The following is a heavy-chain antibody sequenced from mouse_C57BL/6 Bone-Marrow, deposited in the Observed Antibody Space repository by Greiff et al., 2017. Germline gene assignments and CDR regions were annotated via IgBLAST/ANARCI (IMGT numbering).Heavy chain of an antibody. J-gene: IGHJ2*01. CDR2: IDPENGDT. D-gene: IGHD1-1*01. CDR1: GFNIKDDY. CDR3: TTFTTVVAGFDY. Sequence: EVQVVESGAELVRPGASVKLSCTASGFNIKDDYMHWVKQRPEQGLEWIGWIDPENGDTEYASKFQGKATITADTSSNTAYLQLSSLTSEDSAVYYCTTFTTVVAGFDYWGQGTTLTVSS. V-gene: IGHV14-4*01.